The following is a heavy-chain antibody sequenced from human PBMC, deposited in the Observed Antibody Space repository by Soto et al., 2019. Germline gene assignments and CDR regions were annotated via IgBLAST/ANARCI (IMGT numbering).Heavy chain of an antibody. J-gene: IGHJ6*02. D-gene: IGHD3-9*01. Sequence: GGSLRLSCAASGFTFDDYAMHWVRQVPGKGLGWVSGLSWNSASIGYADSVKGRFTISRDNAKNSLYLQMNSLRSEDSALYYCAKDMGDTEDLLTGYKNVLAMDVWGQGTTVTVSS. CDR2: LSWNSASI. V-gene: IGHV3-9*01. CDR1: GFTFDDYA. CDR3: AKDMGDTEDLLTGYKNVLAMDV.